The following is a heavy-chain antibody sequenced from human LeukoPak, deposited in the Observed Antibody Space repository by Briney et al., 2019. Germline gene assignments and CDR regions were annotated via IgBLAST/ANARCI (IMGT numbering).Heavy chain of an antibody. D-gene: IGHD5-18*01. J-gene: IGHJ6*03. V-gene: IGHV4-59*01. CDR1: GGSISSYY. Sequence: SETLSLTCTVSGGSISSYYWSWIRQPPGKGLEWIGYIYYSGSTHYNPSLRSRVTISVDTSKNQFSLKLSSVTAADTAVYYCARTEESGYSYRYFGYYYYMDGWGKGTTVTVSS. CDR2: IYYSGST. CDR3: ARTEESGYSYRYFGYYYYMDG.